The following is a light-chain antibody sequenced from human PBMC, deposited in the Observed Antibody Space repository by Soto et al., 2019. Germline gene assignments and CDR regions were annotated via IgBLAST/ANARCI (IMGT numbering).Light chain of an antibody. CDR2: DVS. J-gene: IGLJ1*01. CDR3: SLYAGTYIV. CDR1: SSDVGGYDY. Sequence: QSALTQPPSASGSPGQSVAISCTGTSSDVGGYDYVSWYQQHPGKAPKLMIYDVSKRPSGVPDRFSGSKSGNTASLTVSGLQAEDEADYYCSLYAGTYIVFGPGTKLTVL. V-gene: IGLV2-8*01.